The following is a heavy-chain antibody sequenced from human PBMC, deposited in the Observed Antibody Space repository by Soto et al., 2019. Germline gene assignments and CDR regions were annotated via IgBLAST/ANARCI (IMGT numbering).Heavy chain of an antibody. Sequence: SETLSLTCTVSGGSISSGGYYWSWIRHHPGKGLEWIGYIYYSGSTYYNPSLKSRVTISVDTSKNQFSLKLSSVTAADTAVYYCARDCQDTASDSYYYYMDVWGKGTTVTVSS. CDR3: ARDCQDTASDSYYYYMDV. V-gene: IGHV4-31*03. CDR1: GGSISSGGYY. J-gene: IGHJ6*03. CDR2: IYYSGST. D-gene: IGHD5-18*01.